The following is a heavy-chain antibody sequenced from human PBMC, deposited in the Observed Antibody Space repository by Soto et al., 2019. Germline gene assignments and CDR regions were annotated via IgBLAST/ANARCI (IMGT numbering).Heavy chain of an antibody. CDR2: IYSSGGT. D-gene: IGHD3-3*01. Sequence: PSETLSLTCTASGGAISGYYWTWVRQPAGKGLEWIGRIYSSGGTKYNPSLKSRVDMSLDMSKNQFSLRLSSVTAADTAVYYCARGQRFSDSFDPWGQGTLVTVSS. CDR3: ARGQRFSDSFDP. J-gene: IGHJ5*02. V-gene: IGHV4-4*07. CDR1: GGAISGYY.